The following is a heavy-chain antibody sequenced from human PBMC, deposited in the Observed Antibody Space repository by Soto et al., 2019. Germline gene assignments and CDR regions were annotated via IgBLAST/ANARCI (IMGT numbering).Heavy chain of an antibody. J-gene: IGHJ3*02. CDR1: GCPCGGYS. CDR2: ISSSSSYI. CDR3: ARVPSPSRDYSMPYAFDI. Sequence: PVGSLRLCWGAAGCPCGGYSVNWVRQAPGKGLEWVSSISSSSSYIYYADSVKGRFTISRDNAKNSLYLQMNSLRAEDTAVYYCARVPSPSRDYSMPYAFDIWGQGTMVTVSS. V-gene: IGHV3-21*01. D-gene: IGHD4-4*01.